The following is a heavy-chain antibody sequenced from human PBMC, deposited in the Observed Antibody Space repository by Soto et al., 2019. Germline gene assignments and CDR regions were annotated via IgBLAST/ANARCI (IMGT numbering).Heavy chain of an antibody. CDR1: GFTFSSYA. J-gene: IGHJ4*02. CDR2: ISGSGGGT. Sequence: HPGGSLRLSCAASGFTFSSYAMSWVPQAPGKGLEWVSAISGSGGGTYYADSVKGRFTISRDNSKNTLYLQMNSLRAEDTAVYYCAKTSAVVVVAATSFDYWGQGTLVTVSS. D-gene: IGHD2-15*01. CDR3: AKTSAVVVVAATSFDY. V-gene: IGHV3-23*01.